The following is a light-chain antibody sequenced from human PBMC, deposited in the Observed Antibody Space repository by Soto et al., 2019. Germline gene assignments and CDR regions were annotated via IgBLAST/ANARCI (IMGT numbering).Light chain of an antibody. Sequence: EIVLTQSPATLSLSPGGRATLSCRASQSVSTFLAWYQLKPGQAPRLLIYDASNRASGIPARFSGSGSGTDFTLTISSLEPEDFALYYCQQRSSWSRTFGQGTKVDIK. CDR1: QSVSTF. CDR2: DAS. CDR3: QQRSSWSRT. J-gene: IGKJ1*01. V-gene: IGKV3-11*01.